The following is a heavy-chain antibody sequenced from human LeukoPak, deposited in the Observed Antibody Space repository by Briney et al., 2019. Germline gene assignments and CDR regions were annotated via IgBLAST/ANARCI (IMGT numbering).Heavy chain of an antibody. D-gene: IGHD2/OR15-2a*01. CDR2: VYPDASRT. CDR1: GYNFPKSW. CDR3: ARPDYFASHD. J-gene: IGHJ4*02. V-gene: IGHV5-51*01. Sequence: GESLKISCKASGYNFPKSWIGWVRQLPGKGLEWMAIVYPDASRTKYSPSFQGQVTISADRSINTAYLQWSSLRASDSAMYYCARPDYFASHDWGQGTLVTVSS.